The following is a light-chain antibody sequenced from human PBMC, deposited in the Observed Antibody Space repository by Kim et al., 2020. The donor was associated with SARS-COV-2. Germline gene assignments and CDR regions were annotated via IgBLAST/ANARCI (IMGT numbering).Light chain of an antibody. CDR2: AAS. V-gene: IGKV1-6*01. J-gene: IGKJ2*01. CDR1: QGSTND. Sequence: SSSVGDRVTITCRASQGSTNDLGWYQQKAGKAPKLLIYAASNVQSGVPSRFSGSGSGTHFTLTIDSLQPEDFATYYCLQNYNYPPTFGQGTKLEI. CDR3: LQNYNYPPT.